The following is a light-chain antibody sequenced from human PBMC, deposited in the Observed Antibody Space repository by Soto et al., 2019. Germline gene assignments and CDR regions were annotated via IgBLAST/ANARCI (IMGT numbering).Light chain of an antibody. CDR2: AAS. J-gene: IGKJ1*01. CDR3: QQSYSILT. Sequence: DIQMTQSPSSLSASVGDRVTITCRASQSISDYLNWYQQKPGKAPELLIYAASTLQSGVPSRISGSGSGTDFTLTISSLQPEDFATYYCQQSYSILTFGQGTKVEIK. V-gene: IGKV1-39*01. CDR1: QSISDY.